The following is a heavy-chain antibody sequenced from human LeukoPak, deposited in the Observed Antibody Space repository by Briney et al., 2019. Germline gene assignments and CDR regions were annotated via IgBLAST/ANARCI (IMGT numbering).Heavy chain of an antibody. J-gene: IGHJ4*02. D-gene: IGHD2-21*02. CDR1: GFTFSSYA. V-gene: IGHV3-7*01. CDR3: ARDQTDFDY. Sequence: GGSLRLSCAASGFTFSSYAMSWVRPAPGKGLEWVANIKQDGSEKYYVDSVKGRFTISRDNAKNSLYLQMNSLRAEDTAVYYCARDQTDFDYWGQGTLVTVSS. CDR2: IKQDGSEK.